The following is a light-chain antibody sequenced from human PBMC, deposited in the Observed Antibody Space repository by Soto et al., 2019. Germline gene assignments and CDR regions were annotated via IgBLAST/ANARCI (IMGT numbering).Light chain of an antibody. CDR1: SSNIGAGYD. CDR2: GNS. V-gene: IGLV1-40*01. Sequence: QSVLTQPPSVSGAPGQRVTISCTGSSSNIGAGYDVHWYQQLPGTAPKLLIYGNSNRPSGVPDRFSGSKSGTSASLAITGLQAEDEADYYCQSADSGLSRVFGGGTKLTVL. CDR3: QSADSGLSRV. J-gene: IGLJ2*01.